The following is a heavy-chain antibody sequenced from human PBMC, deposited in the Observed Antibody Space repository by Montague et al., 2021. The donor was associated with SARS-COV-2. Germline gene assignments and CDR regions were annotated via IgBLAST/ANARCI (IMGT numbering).Heavy chain of an antibody. CDR1: NGSFSSFY. CDR2: INHGGST. Sequence: SETLSLTCAVFNGSFSSFYWNWIRQPPGKGLEWIGEINHGGSTNYNSSLRSRVTISVDTSKNQFSLNLRSITAADTAVYYCACGDEDGSGYMDVWGKGAMVTVSS. CDR3: ACGDEDGSGYMDV. V-gene: IGHV4-34*01. J-gene: IGHJ6*03. D-gene: IGHD1-26*01.